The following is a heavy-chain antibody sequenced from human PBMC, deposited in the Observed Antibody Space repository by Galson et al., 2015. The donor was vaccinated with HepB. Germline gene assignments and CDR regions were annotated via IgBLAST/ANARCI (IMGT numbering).Heavy chain of an antibody. CDR1: GFTFSSYS. J-gene: IGHJ4*02. Sequence: SLRLSCAASGFTFSSYSMNWVRQAPGKGLEWVSYISSSSSTIYYADSVKGRFTISRDNAKNSLYLQMNSLRDEDTAVYYCARDGDIVVVPAAIGGSYFDYWGQGTLVTVSS. V-gene: IGHV3-48*02. D-gene: IGHD2-2*02. CDR2: ISSSSSTI. CDR3: ARDGDIVVVPAAIGGSYFDY.